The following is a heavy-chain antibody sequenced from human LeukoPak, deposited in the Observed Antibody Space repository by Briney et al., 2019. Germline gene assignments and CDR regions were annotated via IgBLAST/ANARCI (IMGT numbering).Heavy chain of an antibody. Sequence: GGSLRLSCAASGFTFSSYAMHWVRQAPGKGLEWVAVISYDGSNKYYADSVKGRFTISRDNSKNTLYLQMNSLRAEDTAVYYCAKSVNGYYDILTGLRYYYYMDVWGKGTTVTISS. V-gene: IGHV3-30*04. D-gene: IGHD3-9*01. J-gene: IGHJ6*03. CDR1: GFTFSSYA. CDR2: ISYDGSNK. CDR3: AKSVNGYYDILTGLRYYYYMDV.